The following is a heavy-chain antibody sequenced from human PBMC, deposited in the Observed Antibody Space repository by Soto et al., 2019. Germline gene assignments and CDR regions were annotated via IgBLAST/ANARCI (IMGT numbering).Heavy chain of an antibody. J-gene: IGHJ4*02. V-gene: IGHV1-58*01. D-gene: IGHD3-22*01. Sequence: SVKVSCKASGFTFTSSAVQWVRQARGQRLEWIGWIVVGSGNTNYAQKFQERVTITRDMSTSTAYMELSSLRSEDTAAYYCAADIGSGYSGSLDYWGQGTLVT. CDR1: GFTFTSSA. CDR3: AADIGSGYSGSLDY. CDR2: IVVGSGNT.